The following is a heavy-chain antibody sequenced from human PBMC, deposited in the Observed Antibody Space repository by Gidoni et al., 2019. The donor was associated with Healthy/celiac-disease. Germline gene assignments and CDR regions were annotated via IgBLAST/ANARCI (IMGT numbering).Heavy chain of an antibody. CDR1: GGSISSYY. CDR3: ARDQDYCSGGSCWFDP. Sequence: QVQLQESGPGLVKPSETLSLPCTVSGGSISSYYWSWIRQPAGKGLEWIGRISTSGSTNYNPSLKSRVTMSVDTSKNQFSLKLSSVTAADTAVYYCARDQDYCSGGSCWFDPWGQGTLVTVSS. J-gene: IGHJ5*02. CDR2: ISTSGST. V-gene: IGHV4-4*07. D-gene: IGHD2-15*01.